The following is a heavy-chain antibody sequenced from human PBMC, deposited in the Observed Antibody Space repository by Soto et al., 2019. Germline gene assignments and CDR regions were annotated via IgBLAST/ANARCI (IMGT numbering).Heavy chain of an antibody. Sequence: SETLSLTCTVFGGSISSYYWSWIRQPPGKGLEWIGYIYYSGSTNYNPSLKSRVTISVDTSKNQFSLKLSSVTAADTAVYYCARSSPAPSHYYYMDVWGKGTTVTVSS. J-gene: IGHJ6*03. CDR2: IYYSGST. D-gene: IGHD6-6*01. V-gene: IGHV4-59*01. CDR1: GGSISSYY. CDR3: ARSSPAPSHYYYMDV.